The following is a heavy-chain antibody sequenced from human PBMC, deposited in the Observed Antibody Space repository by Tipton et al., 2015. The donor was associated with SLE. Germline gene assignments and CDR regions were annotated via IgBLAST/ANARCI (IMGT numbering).Heavy chain of an antibody. Sequence: TLSLTCTVSGGSISSGYYYWSWIRQPAGKGLEWIGHVYTSGSTNYNPPLKSRITISRDTSRNQFSLRLSSVTAADSAVYFCARDPDYWSGYTEWGQGIMVTVSS. CDR2: VYTSGST. CDR3: ARDPDYWSGYTE. D-gene: IGHD3-3*01. J-gene: IGHJ4*02. V-gene: IGHV4-61*09. CDR1: GGSISSGYYY.